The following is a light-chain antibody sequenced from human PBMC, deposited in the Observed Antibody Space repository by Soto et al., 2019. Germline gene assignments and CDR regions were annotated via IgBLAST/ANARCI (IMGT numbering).Light chain of an antibody. CDR2: ADT. CDR3: QVWDSTSDHSFV. V-gene: IGLV3-21*02. Sequence: SYELTQPPSVSVAPGQTARLTCGGNRIGSKSVHWYQQKPGQAPVLVVYADTDRPSGIPERFSGSNSGNTATLTISRVEAGDEAEHYCQVWDSTSDHSFVFGTGTKVTVL. J-gene: IGLJ1*01. CDR1: RIGSKS.